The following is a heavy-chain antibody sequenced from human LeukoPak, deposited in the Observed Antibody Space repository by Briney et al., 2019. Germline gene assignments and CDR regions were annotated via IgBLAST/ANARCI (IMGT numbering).Heavy chain of an antibody. CDR2: ISVYNGNT. V-gene: IGHV1-18*01. J-gene: IGHJ3*02. D-gene: IGHD1-26*01. CDR3: ARLSEWEGAFDI. CDR1: GYTFTSYG. Sequence: ASVTVSLKSSGYTFTSYGISWVRQPPAQGREGMGWISVYNGNTNYAQKLQGRVTMTTNPATSTAYMELNSLRSDDTAVYYCARLSEWEGAFDIWGQGTMVTVSS.